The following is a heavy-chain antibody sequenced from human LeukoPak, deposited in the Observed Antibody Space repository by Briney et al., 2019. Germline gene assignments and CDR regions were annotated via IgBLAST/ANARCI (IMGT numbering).Heavy chain of an antibody. CDR1: GYSFSSYW. V-gene: IGHV5-51*01. Sequence: GESLKISCKGSGYSFSSYWIGWVRQMPGKGLEWMGIIYPGDSDTRYSPSFQGQVTISAGKSISTAYLQWSSLKASDTAMYYCARRKAVAGTTKAYFDYWGQGTLVTVSS. D-gene: IGHD6-19*01. CDR3: ARRKAVAGTTKAYFDY. CDR2: IYPGDSDT. J-gene: IGHJ4*02.